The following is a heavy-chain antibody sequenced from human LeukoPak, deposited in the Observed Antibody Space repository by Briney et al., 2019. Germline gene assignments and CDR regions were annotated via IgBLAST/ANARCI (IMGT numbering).Heavy chain of an antibody. CDR1: GFTFSSYA. Sequence: GGSLRLSCAASGFTFSSYAMSWVRQAPGKGLEWVSAISGSGGSTYYADSVKGRFTISRDNSKNTLYLHMNSLRAEDTAVYYCANLTFGVVIPGTNWFDPWGQGTLVTVFS. J-gene: IGHJ5*02. D-gene: IGHD3-3*01. CDR3: ANLTFGVVIPGTNWFDP. V-gene: IGHV3-23*01. CDR2: ISGSGGST.